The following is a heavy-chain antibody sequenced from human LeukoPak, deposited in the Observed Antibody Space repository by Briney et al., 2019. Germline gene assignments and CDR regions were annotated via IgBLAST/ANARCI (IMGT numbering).Heavy chain of an antibody. CDR1: GGSINSY. J-gene: IGHJ4*02. V-gene: IGHV4-4*07. CDR3: ARDQNYYDSSGYYYLFDY. CDR2: ISGSGTI. D-gene: IGHD3-22*01. Sequence: SETLSLTCTVWGGSINSYWSWIRQPAGKGLEWIGRISGSGTITYNPALQSRLSISIDTSKNQFSLKLMSVTAADTAVYYCARDQNYYDSSGYYYLFDYWGQGTLVTVSS.